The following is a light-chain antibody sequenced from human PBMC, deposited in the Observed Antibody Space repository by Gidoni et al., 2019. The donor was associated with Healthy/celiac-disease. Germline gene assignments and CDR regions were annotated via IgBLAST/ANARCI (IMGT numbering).Light chain of an antibody. CDR3: QQYGSSSFT. J-gene: IGKJ3*01. CDR1: QSVSSSY. V-gene: IGKV3-20*01. CDR2: DAS. Sequence: EIVLTQSPGTLSLSPGERATLSCRASQSVSSSYLAGYQQKPGQAPRLLIYDASSRATGIPDRFSGSGSGTDFTLTISRLDPEDFAVYYCQQYGSSSFTFGPGTKVDIK.